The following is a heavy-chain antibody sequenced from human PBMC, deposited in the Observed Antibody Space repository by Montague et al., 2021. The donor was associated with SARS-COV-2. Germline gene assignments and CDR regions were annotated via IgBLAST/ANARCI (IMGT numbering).Heavy chain of an antibody. D-gene: IGHD3-3*01. J-gene: IGHJ4*02. Sequence: SETLSLTCTVSGGSISSSSYYWGWIRQPPGKGLEWIGSIYYSGSTYYNPSLKSRVTIYVDTSKNQLSLKLITVTAADTAVYYCASKASRGITLFGVVTASYYFDYWGQGTLVTVSS. CDR2: IYYSGST. V-gene: IGHV4-39*01. CDR3: ASKASRGITLFGVVTASYYFDY. CDR1: GGSISSSSYY.